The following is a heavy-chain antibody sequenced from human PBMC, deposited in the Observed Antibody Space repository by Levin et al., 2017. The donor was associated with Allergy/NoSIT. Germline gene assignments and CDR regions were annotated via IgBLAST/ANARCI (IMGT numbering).Heavy chain of an antibody. J-gene: IGHJ3*02. CDR1: GGSISSYY. D-gene: IGHD5-12*01. V-gene: IGHV4-59*01. CDR2: IYYSGST. Sequence: SETLSLTCTVSGGSISSYYWSWIRQPPGKGLEWIGYIYYSGSTNYNPSLKSRVTISVDTSKNQFSLKLSSVTAADTAVYYCARVPLEGVATHAFDIWGQGTMVTVSS. CDR3: ARVPLEGVATHAFDI.